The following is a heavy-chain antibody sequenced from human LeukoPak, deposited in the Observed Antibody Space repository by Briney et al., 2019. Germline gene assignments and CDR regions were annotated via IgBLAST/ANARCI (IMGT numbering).Heavy chain of an antibody. D-gene: IGHD5-18*01. CDR3: ARHTAMVEGYAFDI. CDR1: GGSFSGYY. V-gene: IGHV4-34*01. CDR2: INHSGST. Sequence: SETLSLTCAVYGGSFSGYYWSWIRQPPGKGLEWIGEINHSGSTNYNPSLKSRVTISVDTSKNQFSLKLSSVTAADTAVYYCARHTAMVEGYAFDIWGQGTMVTVSS. J-gene: IGHJ3*02.